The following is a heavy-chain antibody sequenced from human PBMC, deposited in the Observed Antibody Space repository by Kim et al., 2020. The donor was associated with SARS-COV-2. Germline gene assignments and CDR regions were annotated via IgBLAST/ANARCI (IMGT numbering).Heavy chain of an antibody. D-gene: IGHD3-3*01. J-gene: IGHJ4*02. V-gene: IGHV3-53*01. CDR3: ARVSRDGYNTIPYYFDY. Sequence: KGRFTISRDNSKNTLYLQMNSLRAEDTAVYYCARVSRDGYNTIPYYFDYWGQGTLVTVSS.